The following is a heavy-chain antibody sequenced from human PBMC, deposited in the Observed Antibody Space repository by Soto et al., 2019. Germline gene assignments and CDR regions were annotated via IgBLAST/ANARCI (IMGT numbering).Heavy chain of an antibody. CDR1: GFTFADYP. CDR2: IRRQEHGGTT. D-gene: IGHD1-20*01. CDR3: SRVYKWTS. V-gene: IGHV3-49*03. J-gene: IGHJ4*02. Sequence: PGGSLRLSCTGSGFTFADYPISWFRQAPGTGLARLGCIRRQEHGGTTAYAASVKGSSTISRDDSRGIAFLQLNNLKTEHPAVYNCSRVYKWTSWGKGTGVTVSS.